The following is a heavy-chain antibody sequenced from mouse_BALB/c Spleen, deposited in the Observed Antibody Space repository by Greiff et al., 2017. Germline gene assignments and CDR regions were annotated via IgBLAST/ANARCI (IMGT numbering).Heavy chain of an antibody. Sequence: VKLMESGPGLVAPSQSLSITCTVSGFSLTSYGVHWVRQPPGKGLEWLGVIWAGGSTNYNSALMSRLSISKDNSKSQVFLKMNSLQTDDTAMYYCAREDYGSRYFDVWGAGTTVTVSS. V-gene: IGHV2-9*02. CDR2: IWAGGST. CDR1: GFSLTSYG. J-gene: IGHJ1*01. D-gene: IGHD1-1*01. CDR3: AREDYGSRYFDV.